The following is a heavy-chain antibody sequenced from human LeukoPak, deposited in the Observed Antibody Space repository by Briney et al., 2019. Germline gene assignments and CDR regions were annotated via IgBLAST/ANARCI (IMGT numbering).Heavy chain of an antibody. V-gene: IGHV4-34*01. Sequence: PSETLSLTCAVYGGSFSGYYWSWIRQPPGKGLEWIGEINHSGSTNYNPSLKSRVTISVDTSKNQFSLKLSSVTAADTAVYYCARLRSGYYYDSSGYYLPYYYYYMDVWGKGTTVTISS. J-gene: IGHJ6*03. CDR2: INHSGST. D-gene: IGHD3-22*01. CDR1: GGSFSGYY. CDR3: ARLRSGYYYDSSGYYLPYYYYYMDV.